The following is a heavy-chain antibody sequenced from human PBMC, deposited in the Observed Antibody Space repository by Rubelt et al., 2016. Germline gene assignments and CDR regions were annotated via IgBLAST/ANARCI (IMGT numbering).Heavy chain of an antibody. CDR1: GGSISSSSYY. J-gene: IGHJ4*02. D-gene: IGHD6-13*01. Sequence: QLQLQESGPGLVKPSETLSLTCTVSGGSISSSSYYWGWIRQPPGKGLEWIGEINHSGSTNYNPSLKSRVTISVDTSKNQFSLKLSSVTAADTAVYYCASDPQRGYSSSWSFDYWGQGTLVTVSS. CDR3: ASDPQRGYSSSWSFDY. V-gene: IGHV4-39*07. CDR2: INHSGST.